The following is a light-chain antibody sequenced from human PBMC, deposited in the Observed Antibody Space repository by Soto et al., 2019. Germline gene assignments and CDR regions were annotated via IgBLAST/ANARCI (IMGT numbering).Light chain of an antibody. CDR3: HVWDGNSDHVV. V-gene: IGLV1-40*01. CDR1: NSNLGAGYD. CDR2: GNR. Sequence: QSVLTQPPSVSGAPGQRVTISCTGNNSNLGAGYDVHWYQQLPGAAPKLVIFGNRNRPSGVPERFSGSNSGNTATLTISRVEAGDEADYYCHVWDGNSDHVVFGGGTKLTVL. J-gene: IGLJ2*01.